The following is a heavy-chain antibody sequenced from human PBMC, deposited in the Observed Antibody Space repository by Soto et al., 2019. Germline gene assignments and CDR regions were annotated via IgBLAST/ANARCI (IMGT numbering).Heavy chain of an antibody. J-gene: IGHJ4*02. D-gene: IGHD5-18*01. CDR2: ISYDGSNK. CDR3: ARVMSYGFPFDY. CDR1: GFTFSSYG. V-gene: IGHV3-30*03. Sequence: GGSLRLSSAASGFTFSSYGMHWVRQAPGKGLEWVAVISYDGSNKYYADSVKGRFTISRDNSKNTLYLQMNSLRAEDTAVYYCARVMSYGFPFDYWGQGTLVTVSS.